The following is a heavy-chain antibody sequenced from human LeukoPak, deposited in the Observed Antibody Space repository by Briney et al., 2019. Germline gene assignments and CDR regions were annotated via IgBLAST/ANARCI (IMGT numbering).Heavy chain of an antibody. D-gene: IGHD6-13*01. V-gene: IGHV3-23*01. CDR3: AKVPYSSSWYYFDY. Sequence: GGSLRLSCAASGFTFSSYAMSWVRQAPGKGLEWVSAISGSVGSTYYADSVKGRLTISRDNSKNTLYLQMNSLRAEDTAVYYCAKVPYSSSWYYFDYWGQGTLVTVSS. J-gene: IGHJ4*02. CDR2: ISGSVGST. CDR1: GFTFSSYA.